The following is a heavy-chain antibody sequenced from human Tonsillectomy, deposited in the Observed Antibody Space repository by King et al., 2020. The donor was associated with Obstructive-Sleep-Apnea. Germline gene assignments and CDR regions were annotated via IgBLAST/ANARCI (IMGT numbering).Heavy chain of an antibody. CDR1: GFTFSSYA. CDR3: ARDKEFTPPGLLDY. J-gene: IGHJ4*02. D-gene: IGHD3-10*01. V-gene: IGHV3-30-3*01. Sequence: VQLVESGGGVVQPGRSLRLSCAASGFTFSSYAMHWVRQAPGKGLEWVAVISYDGSNKYYADSVKGRFTISRDNSKNTLYLQMNSLRAEDTAVYYCARDKEFTPPGLLDYWGQGTLVTVSS. CDR2: ISYDGSNK.